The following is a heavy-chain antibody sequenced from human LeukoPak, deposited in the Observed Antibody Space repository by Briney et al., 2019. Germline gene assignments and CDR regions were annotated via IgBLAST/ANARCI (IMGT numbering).Heavy chain of an antibody. CDR3: ARDRLWFGEGY. J-gene: IGHJ4*02. D-gene: IGHD3-10*01. V-gene: IGHV3-21*01. CDR1: GFTLSSYS. CDR2: ISSSSSYI. Sequence: PGGSLRLSCAASGFTLSSYSMNWVRQAPGKGLEWVSSISSSSSYIYYADSVKSRFTISRDNAKNSLYLQMNSLRAEDTAVYYCARDRLWFGEGYWGQGTLVTVSS.